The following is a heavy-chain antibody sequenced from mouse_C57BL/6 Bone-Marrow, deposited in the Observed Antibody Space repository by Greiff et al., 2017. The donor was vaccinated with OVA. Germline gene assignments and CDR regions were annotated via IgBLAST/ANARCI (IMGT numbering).Heavy chain of an antibody. D-gene: IGHD1-1*01. CDR3: ARHQHYGSSYEFAY. J-gene: IGHJ3*01. CDR1: GFSLTSYG. V-gene: IGHV2-6-1*01. CDR2: IWSDGST. Sequence: QVQLNESGPGLVAPSQSLSITCTVSGFSLTSYGVHWVRQPPGKGLEWLVVIWSDGSTTYNSALKSRLSISKDNSKSQVFLKMNSLQTDDTAMDYCARHQHYGSSYEFAYWGQGTLVTVSA.